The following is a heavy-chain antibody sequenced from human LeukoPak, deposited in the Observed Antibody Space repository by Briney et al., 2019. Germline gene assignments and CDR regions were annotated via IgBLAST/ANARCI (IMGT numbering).Heavy chain of an antibody. CDR3: ARWTLGYCSGGSCYLDAFDI. J-gene: IGHJ3*02. V-gene: IGHV4-34*01. Sequence: SETLSLTCAVYGGSFSGYYWSWIRQPPGKGLEWIGEINHSGSTNYNPSLKSRVTISVDTSKNQFSLKLGSVTAADTAVYYCARWTLGYCSGGSCYLDAFDIWGQGTMVTVSS. CDR1: GGSFSGYY. D-gene: IGHD2-15*01. CDR2: INHSGST.